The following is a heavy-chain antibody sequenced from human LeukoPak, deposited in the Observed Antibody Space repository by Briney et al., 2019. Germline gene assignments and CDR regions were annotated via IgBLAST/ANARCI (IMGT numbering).Heavy chain of an antibody. D-gene: IGHD3-16*01. J-gene: IGHJ4*02. Sequence: GGSLRLSCAASGFTFNSYAMHWVRQTPGKGLEWVAVISYDGSNKLYADSVKGRFTISRDSSENTLYLQMNSLRAEDTALYYCGRDISWGSTIDYWGQGTLVTVSS. V-gene: IGHV3-30-3*01. CDR1: GFTFNSYA. CDR3: GRDISWGSTIDY. CDR2: ISYDGSNK.